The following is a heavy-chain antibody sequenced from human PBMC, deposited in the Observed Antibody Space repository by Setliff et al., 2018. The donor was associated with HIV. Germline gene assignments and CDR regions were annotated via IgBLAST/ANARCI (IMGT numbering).Heavy chain of an antibody. CDR1: GGSFSGYY. V-gene: IGHV4-34*01. J-gene: IGHJ6*02. Sequence: PSETLSLTCTVSGGSFSGYYWSWIRQPPGKRLEWIGEINHSGSTNYNPSLKSRVTISVDTSKNQFSLQLNSVTAADTAVYYCEAATVGETGYYGIDVWGPGTTVTVSS. D-gene: IGHD1-26*01. CDR3: EAATVGETGYYGIDV. CDR2: INHSGST.